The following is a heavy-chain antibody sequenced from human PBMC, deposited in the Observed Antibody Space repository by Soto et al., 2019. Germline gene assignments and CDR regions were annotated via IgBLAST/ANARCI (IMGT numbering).Heavy chain of an antibody. V-gene: IGHV1-2*02. Sequence: ASVKVSCKASGYTFIDYFIQWVRQAPGQGLEWMGWIDPSSGETTYAQKFQGRVTMTRDTSISTAYMDLITLRSDDTAVYYCARDRAYGGYADYWGQGTLVTVSS. D-gene: IGHD5-12*01. CDR2: IDPSSGET. J-gene: IGHJ4*02. CDR3: ARDRAYGGYADY. CDR1: GYTFIDYF.